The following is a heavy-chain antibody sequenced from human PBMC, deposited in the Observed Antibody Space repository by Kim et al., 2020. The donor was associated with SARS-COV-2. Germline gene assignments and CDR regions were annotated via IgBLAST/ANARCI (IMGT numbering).Heavy chain of an antibody. J-gene: IGHJ4*02. D-gene: IGHD6-19*01. Sequence: GGSLRLSCAASGFTFSSYDMHWVRQATGKGLEWVSAIGTAGDPYYPGSVKGRFTISREHAKNSLYLQMNSLRAGDTAVYYCARSKAVAGIVTPFDYWGQGTLVTVSS. CDR1: GFTFSSYD. CDR2: IGTAGDP. V-gene: IGHV3-13*05. CDR3: ARSKAVAGIVTPFDY.